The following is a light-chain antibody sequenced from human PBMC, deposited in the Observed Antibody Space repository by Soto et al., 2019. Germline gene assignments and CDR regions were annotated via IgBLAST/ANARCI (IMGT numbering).Light chain of an antibody. CDR3: QQSYSTLLT. CDR1: QSISSY. CDR2: AAS. V-gene: IGKV1-39*01. J-gene: IGKJ4*01. Sequence: DIQMTQSPSSLYASVGDRVTITCRASQSISSYLNWYQQKPGKAPKHLIYAASSLQSGVPSRFSVSESGTDFTLTISSLQPEDFATYYCQQSYSTLLTFGGGTKGEIK.